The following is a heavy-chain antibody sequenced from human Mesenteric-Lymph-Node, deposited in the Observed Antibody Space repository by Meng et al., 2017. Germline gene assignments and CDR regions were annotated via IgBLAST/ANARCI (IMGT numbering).Heavy chain of an antibody. CDR3: ARVFGLGAGYCSSTSCYNYGMDV. D-gene: IGHD2-2*02. Sequence: ASVKVSCKASGYTFTGYYMHWVRQAPGQGLEWMGWINPNSGGTNYAQKFQGRVTMTRDTSISTAYMELSRLRSDDTPVYYCARVFGLGAGYCSSTSCYNYGMDVWGQGTTVTVSS. V-gene: IGHV1-2*02. CDR1: GYTFTGYY. J-gene: IGHJ6*02. CDR2: INPNSGGT.